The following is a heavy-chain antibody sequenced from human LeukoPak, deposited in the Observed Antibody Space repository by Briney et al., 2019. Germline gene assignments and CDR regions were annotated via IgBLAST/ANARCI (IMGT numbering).Heavy chain of an antibody. CDR3: ARGCVAATGLDCAEFDH. D-gene: IGHD6-13*01. CDR1: GGSFSGYY. J-gene: IGHJ4*02. CDR2: INHRGSA. Sequence: PSETLSLTCAVSGGSFSGYYWTWIRQSPEKRLEWIGEINHRGSANYNPSIRSRVTISVDSSRNQFSLTLSSVTAADTALYYCARGCVAATGLDCAEFDHWGQGTLVTVSS. V-gene: IGHV4-34*01.